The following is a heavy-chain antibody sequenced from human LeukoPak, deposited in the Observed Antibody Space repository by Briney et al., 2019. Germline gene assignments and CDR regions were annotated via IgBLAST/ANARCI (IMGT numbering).Heavy chain of an antibody. CDR1: RFTFSSYA. D-gene: IGHD4/OR15-4a*01. J-gene: IGHJ6*02. CDR3: ARSRTVYGDYGMDV. CDR2: ISNNGGST. V-gene: IGHV3-64*01. Sequence: GGSLRLSCAASRFTFSSYAMYWVRQAPGKGLEYVSAISNNGGSTYYANSVKGRFTISRDNSKNTLYLQMGSLRAEDMAVYYCARSRTVYGDYGMDVWGQGTTVTVSS.